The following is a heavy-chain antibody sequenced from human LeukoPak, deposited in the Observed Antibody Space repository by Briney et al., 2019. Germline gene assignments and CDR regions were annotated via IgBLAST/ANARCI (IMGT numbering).Heavy chain of an antibody. D-gene: IGHD2-15*01. V-gene: IGHV3-30*18. CDR3: AKDHRRILDCSGGSCPLSFPDY. CDR2: ISYDGSNK. J-gene: IGHJ4*02. Sequence: GRSLGLSCAASGFTFSSYGMHWVRQAPGKGLEWVAVISYDGSNKYYADSVKGRFTISRDNSKNTLYLQMNSLRAEDTAVYYCAKDHRRILDCSGGSCPLSFPDYWGQGTLVTVSS. CDR1: GFTFSSYG.